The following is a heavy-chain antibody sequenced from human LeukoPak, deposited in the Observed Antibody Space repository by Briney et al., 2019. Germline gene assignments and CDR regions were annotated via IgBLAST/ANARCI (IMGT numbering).Heavy chain of an antibody. Sequence: EASVKVSCKASGCTFTSYYMHWVRQAPGQGLEWMGIINPSGGSTSYAQKFQGRVTMTRDTSTSTVYMELSSLRSEDTAVYYCARSNRIVGAMYYFDYWGQGTLVTVSS. D-gene: IGHD1-26*01. CDR2: INPSGGST. J-gene: IGHJ4*02. CDR1: GCTFTSYY. V-gene: IGHV1-46*01. CDR3: ARSNRIVGAMYYFDY.